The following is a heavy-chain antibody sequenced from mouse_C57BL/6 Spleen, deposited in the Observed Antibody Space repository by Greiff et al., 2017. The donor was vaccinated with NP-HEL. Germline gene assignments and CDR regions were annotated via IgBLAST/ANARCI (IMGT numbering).Heavy chain of an antibody. CDR2: INPSNGGT. CDR1: GYTFTSYW. D-gene: IGHD1-1*01. V-gene: IGHV1-53*01. Sequence: QVQLQQPGTELVKPGASVKLSCKASGYTFTSYWMHWVKQRPGQGLEWIGNINPSNGGTNYNEKFKSKATLTVDKSSSTAYMQRSSLTSEDSAVYYCARYGGSSPYYYAMDYWGQGTSVTVSS. CDR3: ARYGGSSPYYYAMDY. J-gene: IGHJ4*01.